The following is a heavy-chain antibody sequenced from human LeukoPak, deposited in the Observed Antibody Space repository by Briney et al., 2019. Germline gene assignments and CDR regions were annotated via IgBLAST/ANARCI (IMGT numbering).Heavy chain of an antibody. V-gene: IGHV1-69*13. Sequence: SVKVSCKASGGTFISYAISWVRQAPGQGLEWMGGIIPIFGTANYAQKFQGRVTITADESTSTAYMELSSLRSEDTAVYYCARAYYYDSSGYFDYWGQGTLVTVSS. CDR3: ARAYYYDSSGYFDY. J-gene: IGHJ4*02. CDR2: IIPIFGTA. CDR1: GGTFISYA. D-gene: IGHD3-22*01.